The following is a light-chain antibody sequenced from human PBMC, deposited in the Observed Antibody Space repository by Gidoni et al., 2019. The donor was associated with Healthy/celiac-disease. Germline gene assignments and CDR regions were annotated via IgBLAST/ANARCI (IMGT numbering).Light chain of an antibody. Sequence: EIVLTESPATLYLSPGDRANLSFRASQSVSSYLAWDQHNPGQAPMLLIYDASTSATGIPSRFSVSVSGTDFTLTISSLEPEDFAVYYCQQRSNWPPLTFGGGTKVEIK. CDR2: DAS. V-gene: IGKV3-11*01. CDR1: QSVSSY. J-gene: IGKJ4*01. CDR3: QQRSNWPPLT.